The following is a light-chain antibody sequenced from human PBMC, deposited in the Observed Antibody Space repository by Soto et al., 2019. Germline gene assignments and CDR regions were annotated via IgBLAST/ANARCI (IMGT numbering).Light chain of an antibody. CDR2: KVT. Sequence: QSALTQPASVSGSPGQSITISCTGTSSDVGGYNYVSWYQQRPGKAPKLMIYKVTNRPSGVSYRFSGSKSGNTASLTISGLQAEDEADYFCTSSTTGSLYVFGTGTKVTVL. V-gene: IGLV2-14*01. CDR1: SSDVGGYNY. CDR3: TSSTTGSLYV. J-gene: IGLJ1*01.